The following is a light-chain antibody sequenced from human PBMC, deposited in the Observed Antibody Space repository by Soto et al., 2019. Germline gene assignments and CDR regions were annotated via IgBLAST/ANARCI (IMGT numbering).Light chain of an antibody. Sequence: EVVLTQSPATLSLSPGQRATLSCRASQSLSSYLAWYQQKPGQAPRLLIYDASNKATGIPARFSGSGSGTDFTLTISSLEPEDFAIYYCQQRTNCPLTFGGGTKVEIK. CDR1: QSLSSY. V-gene: IGKV3-11*01. CDR3: QQRTNCPLT. J-gene: IGKJ4*01. CDR2: DAS.